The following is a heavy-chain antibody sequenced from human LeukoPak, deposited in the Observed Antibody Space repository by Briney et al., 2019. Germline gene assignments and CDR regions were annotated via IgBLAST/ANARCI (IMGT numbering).Heavy chain of an antibody. CDR1: GFIFSSYA. J-gene: IGHJ6*04. CDR3: AELGITMIGGV. V-gene: IGHV3-30*18. D-gene: IGHD3-10*02. CDR2: ISYDGRNN. Sequence: PGGSLRLSCAASGFIFSSYAMHWVRQAPGKGLEWVAVISYDGRNNYFADSLRVRFTIPRDNSKNTLYLEMNSLRAEDTAVYYCAELGITMIGGVWGKGTTVTISS.